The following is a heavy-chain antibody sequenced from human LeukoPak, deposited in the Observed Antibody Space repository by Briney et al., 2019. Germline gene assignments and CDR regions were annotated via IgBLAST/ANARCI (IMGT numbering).Heavy chain of an antibody. CDR3: ARGVSVVGRRGYCSGGSCSHFDY. D-gene: IGHD2-15*01. J-gene: IGHJ4*02. V-gene: IGHV1-18*01. Sequence: ASVKVSCKASGYTFTNYGISWVRQAPGQGLEWMGWISARDGDTSYPQKFQGRVTMTTESSTSTAYVELRSLRSDDTAVYYCARGVSVVGRRGYCSGGSCSHFDYWGQGTLVTVSS. CDR1: GYTFTNYG. CDR2: ISARDGDT.